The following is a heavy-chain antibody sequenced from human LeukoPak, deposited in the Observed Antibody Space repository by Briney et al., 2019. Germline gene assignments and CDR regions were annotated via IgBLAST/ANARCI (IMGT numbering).Heavy chain of an antibody. V-gene: IGHV4-61*02. D-gene: IGHD2-2*01. CDR3: ARAHIVVVPAAWNYYYMDV. CDR1: GGSISSGSYY. J-gene: IGHJ6*03. Sequence: SQTLSLTCTVSGGSISSGSYYWSWIRQPAGKGLEWIGRIYTSGSTNYNPSLKSRVTISVDTSKNQFSLKLSSVTAADTAVYYCARAHIVVVPAAWNYYYMDVWGKGTTVTVSS. CDR2: IYTSGST.